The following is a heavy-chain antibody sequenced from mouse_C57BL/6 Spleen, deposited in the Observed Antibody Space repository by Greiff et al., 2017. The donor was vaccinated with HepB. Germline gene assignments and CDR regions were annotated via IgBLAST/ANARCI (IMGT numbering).Heavy chain of an antibody. CDR1: GYAFSSSW. D-gene: IGHD2-3*01. J-gene: IGHJ3*01. V-gene: IGHV1-82*01. CDR2: IYPGDGDT. Sequence: VMLVESGPELVKPGASVKISCKASGYAFSSSWMNWVKQRPGKGLEWIGRIYPGDGDTNYNGKFKGKATLTADKSSSTAYMQLSSLTSEDSAVYFCARQGDGYYGGFAYWGQGTLVTVSA. CDR3: ARQGDGYYGGFAY.